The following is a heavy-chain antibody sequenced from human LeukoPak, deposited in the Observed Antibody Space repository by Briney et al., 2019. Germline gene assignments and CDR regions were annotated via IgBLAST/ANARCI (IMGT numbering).Heavy chain of an antibody. CDR1: GYTFTGHY. J-gene: IGHJ5*02. CDR2: INPNSGGT. D-gene: IGHD2-8*01. Sequence: ASVKVSCKASGYTFTGHYIHWVRQAPGQGPEWMGLINPNSGGTKYTQKFQGRVTMTRDTSISTAYMELSRLRSDDTAVYYCARDRCTSGVCSDWFDPWGQGTLVIVSS. CDR3: ARDRCTSGVCSDWFDP. V-gene: IGHV1-2*02.